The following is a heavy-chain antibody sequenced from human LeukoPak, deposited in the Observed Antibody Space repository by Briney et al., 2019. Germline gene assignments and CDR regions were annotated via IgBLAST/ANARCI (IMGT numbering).Heavy chain of an antibody. CDR3: ARGGYYGSGRYYFDS. V-gene: IGHV3-74*01. CDR2: INSDGSST. Sequence: GGSLRLSCAASGFTLSSYWMHRVRQAPGKGLVWVSRINSDGSSTSYADSVKGRFTISRDNAKNTLHLQMNSLRAEDTAVYYCARGGYYGSGRYYFDSWGQGTLVTVSS. J-gene: IGHJ4*02. CDR1: GFTLSSYW. D-gene: IGHD3-3*01.